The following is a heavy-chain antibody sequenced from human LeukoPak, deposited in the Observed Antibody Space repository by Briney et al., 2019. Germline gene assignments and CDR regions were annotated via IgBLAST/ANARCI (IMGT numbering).Heavy chain of an antibody. J-gene: IGHJ4*02. CDR2: ISYDGSNK. CDR1: GFTFSSYG. Sequence: GGSLRLSCAASGFTFSSYGMHWVRQAPGKGLEWVAVISYDGSNKYYADSVKGRFTISRDNSKNTLYLQMNSLRAEDTAVYYCARDSVAGTGGGYFDYWGQGTLVTVSS. CDR3: ARDSVAGTGGGYFDY. V-gene: IGHV3-30*03. D-gene: IGHD6-19*01.